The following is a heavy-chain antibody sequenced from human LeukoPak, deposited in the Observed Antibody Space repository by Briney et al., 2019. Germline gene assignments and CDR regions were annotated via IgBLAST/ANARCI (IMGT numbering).Heavy chain of an antibody. CDR1: GYTSSRYG. V-gene: IGHV1-69*05. D-gene: IGHD3-22*01. CDR3: ARDPETYYYDSSGYRGDY. Sequence: GASVKVSCKASGYTSSRYGISWVRQAPGQGLEWMGGIIPIFGTANYAQKFQGRVTMTRDTSTSTVYMELSSLRSEDTAVYYCARDPETYYYDSSGYRGDYWGQGTLVTVSS. J-gene: IGHJ4*02. CDR2: IIPIFGTA.